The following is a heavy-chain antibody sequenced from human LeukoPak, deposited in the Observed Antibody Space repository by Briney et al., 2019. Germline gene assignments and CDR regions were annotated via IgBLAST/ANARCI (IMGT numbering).Heavy chain of an antibody. V-gene: IGHV3-21*01. CDR2: ISSSSSYI. CDR3: ARTYIVATIRAFDI. D-gene: IGHD5-12*01. Sequence: AGGFLRLSCAASGFTFSSYSMNWVRQAPGKGLEWVSSISSSSSYIYYADSVKGRFTISRDNAKNSLYLQMNSLRAEDTAVYYCARTYIVATIRAFDIWGQGTMVTVSS. CDR1: GFTFSSYS. J-gene: IGHJ3*02.